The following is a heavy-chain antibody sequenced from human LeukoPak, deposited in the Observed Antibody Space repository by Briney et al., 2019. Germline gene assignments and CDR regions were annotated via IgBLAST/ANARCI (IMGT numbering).Heavy chain of an antibody. CDR2: ISSSSSYI. D-gene: IGHD4-23*01. V-gene: IGHV3-21*04. J-gene: IGHJ3*01. Sequence: PGGSLRLSCAASGFAFSSYSMNWVRQAPGKGLEWVSSISSSSSYIYYADSVKGRFTISRDNSKGTLYLQMDSLRVEDTAVYYCGKDPNGNFIGAFDFWGQGTMVTVSS. CDR3: GKDPNGNFIGAFDF. CDR1: GFAFSSYS.